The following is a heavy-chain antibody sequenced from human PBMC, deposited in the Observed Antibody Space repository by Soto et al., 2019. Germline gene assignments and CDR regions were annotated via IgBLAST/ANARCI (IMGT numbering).Heavy chain of an antibody. Sequence: EASVKVSCKASGYTFTSYDINWVRQATGQGLEWMGWMNPNSGNTGYAQKFQGRVTMTRNTSISTAYMELSSLRSEDTAVYYCASSRPRTLTFDYWGQGTLVTVSS. J-gene: IGHJ4*02. V-gene: IGHV1-8*01. CDR3: ASSRPRTLTFDY. CDR2: MNPNSGNT. CDR1: GYTFTSYD.